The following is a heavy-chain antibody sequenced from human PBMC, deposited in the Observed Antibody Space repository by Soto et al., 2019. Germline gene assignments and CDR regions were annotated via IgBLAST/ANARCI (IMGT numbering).Heavy chain of an antibody. Sequence: PGESLKISCKGSGYSFTSYWIGWVRQMPGKGLEWMGIIYPGDSDTRYSPSFQGQVTISADRSISTAYLQWSSLKASDTAMYYCARQYCSGGSCYSNWFDPWGQGTLVTVSS. CDR1: GYSFTSYW. V-gene: IGHV5-51*01. J-gene: IGHJ5*02. CDR2: IYPGDSDT. D-gene: IGHD2-15*01. CDR3: ARQYCSGGSCYSNWFDP.